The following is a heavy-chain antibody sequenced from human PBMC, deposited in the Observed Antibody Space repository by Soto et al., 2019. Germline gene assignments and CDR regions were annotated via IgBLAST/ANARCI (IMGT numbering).Heavy chain of an antibody. Sequence: QVHLVQSGAEVKEPGASVKVSCKPSGFTFTTHAIHWLRQAPGQRFEWMGWINAGNGNTKYSQTFQDRITITRDTSANTAYMELSSLTFEDRAVYFCARLNSSGPIDHWGQGTLITVSS. CDR2: INAGNGNT. V-gene: IGHV1-3*01. CDR1: GFTFTTHA. J-gene: IGHJ4*02. CDR3: ARLNSSGPIDH. D-gene: IGHD3-22*01.